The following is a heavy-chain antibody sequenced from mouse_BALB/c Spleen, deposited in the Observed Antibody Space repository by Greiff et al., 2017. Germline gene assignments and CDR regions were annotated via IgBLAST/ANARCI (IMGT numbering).Heavy chain of an antibody. V-gene: IGHV1-69*02. CDR1: GYTFTSYW. Sequence: VQLQQPGAELVKPGASVKLSCKASGYTFTSYWMHWVKQRPGQGLEWIGEIDPSDSYTNYNQKFKGKATLTVDKSSSTAYMQLSSLTSEDSAVYYCARQLGLRYYAMDYWGQGTSVTVSS. J-gene: IGHJ4*01. CDR3: ARQLGLRYYAMDY. D-gene: IGHD3-1*01. CDR2: IDPSDSYT.